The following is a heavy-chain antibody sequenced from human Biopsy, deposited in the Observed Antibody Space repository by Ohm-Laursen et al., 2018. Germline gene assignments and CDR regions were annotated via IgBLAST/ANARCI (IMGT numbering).Heavy chain of an antibody. CDR3: ARDEGLLRAFDI. CDR2: IYSNGNT. Sequence: GTLSITCTVSGGSISGHFWSWVRQPAGKGLEWIGRIYSNGNTNYNPSLKSRVSMSVDTSKNHFSLNLTSVTAADTAMYYCARDEGLLRAFDIWGQGTLGTVSS. V-gene: IGHV4-4*07. J-gene: IGHJ3*02. CDR1: GGSISGHF. D-gene: IGHD1-26*01.